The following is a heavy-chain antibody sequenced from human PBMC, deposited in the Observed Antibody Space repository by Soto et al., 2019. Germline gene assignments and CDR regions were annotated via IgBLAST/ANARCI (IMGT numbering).Heavy chain of an antibody. CDR3: ARALAGSYDY. V-gene: IGHV6-1*01. J-gene: IGHJ4*02. D-gene: IGHD1-26*01. CDR1: GDSVSSKSAT. Sequence: SPTLSLTCAISGDSVSSKSATLNLIRQSPSRGLEWLGRTYYRSKWSTDYAVSVKGRITVGPDTSKNQFSLQLNSVTPEDTAVYYCARALAGSYDYWGQGTLVTVSS. CDR2: TYYRSKWST.